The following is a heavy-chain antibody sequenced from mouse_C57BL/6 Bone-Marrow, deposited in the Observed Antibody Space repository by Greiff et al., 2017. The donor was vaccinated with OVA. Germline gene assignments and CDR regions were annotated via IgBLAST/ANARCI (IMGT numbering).Heavy chain of an antibody. CDR2: ISSGGDYI. J-gene: IGHJ4*01. Sequence: EVHLVESGEGLVKPGGSLKLSCAASGFTFSSYAMSWVRQTPEKRLEWVAYISSGGDYIYYADTVKGRFTISIDNARNTLYLQMSSLKSDDTAMYYCTRLLDAMDYWGQGTSVTVSS. D-gene: IGHD2-1*01. CDR1: GFTFSSYA. V-gene: IGHV5-9-1*02. CDR3: TRLLDAMDY.